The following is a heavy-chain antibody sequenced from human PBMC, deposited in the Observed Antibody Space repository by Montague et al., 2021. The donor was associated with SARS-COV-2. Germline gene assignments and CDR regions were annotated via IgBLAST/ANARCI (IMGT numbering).Heavy chain of an antibody. CDR3: ARVRAVPAAMRIFSLGRSYYGMDV. CDR1: GGSISSSHW. J-gene: IGHJ6*02. Sequence: SETLSLTCAVSGGSISSSHWWSWVRQPPGKGLEWIGEIYHSGSTNYNPSLKSRVTISVDTSKNQFSLKLSSVTAADTAVYYRARVRAVPAAMRIFSLGRSYYGMDVWGQGTTVTVSS. V-gene: IGHV4-4*02. D-gene: IGHD2-2*01. CDR2: IYHSGST.